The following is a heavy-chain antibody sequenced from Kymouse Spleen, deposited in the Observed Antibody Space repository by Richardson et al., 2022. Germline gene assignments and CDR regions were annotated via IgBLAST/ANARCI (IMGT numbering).Heavy chain of an antibody. V-gene: IGHV4-34*01. CDR3: ARCYYGSGSYDAFDI. J-gene: IGHJ3*02. D-gene: IGHD3-10*01. CDR1: GGSFSGYY. CDR2: INHSGST. Sequence: QVQLQQWGAGLLKPSETLSLTCAVYGGSFSGYYWSWIRQPPGKGLEWIGEINHSGSTNYNPSLKSRVTISVDTSKNQFSLKLSSVTAADTAVYYCARCYYGSGSYDAFDIWGQGTMVTVSS.